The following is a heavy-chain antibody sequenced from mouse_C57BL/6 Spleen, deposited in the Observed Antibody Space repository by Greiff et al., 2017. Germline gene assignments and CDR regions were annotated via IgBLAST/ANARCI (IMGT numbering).Heavy chain of an antibody. V-gene: IGHV1-80*01. Sequence: VMLVESGAELVKPGASVKISCKASGYAFSSYWMNWVKQRPGKGLEWIGQIYPGDGDTNYNGKFKGKATLTADKSSSTAYMQLSSLTSEDSAVYFCARSTTVVPYYFDYWGQGTTLTVSS. J-gene: IGHJ2*01. D-gene: IGHD1-1*01. CDR3: ARSTTVVPYYFDY. CDR1: GYAFSSYW. CDR2: IYPGDGDT.